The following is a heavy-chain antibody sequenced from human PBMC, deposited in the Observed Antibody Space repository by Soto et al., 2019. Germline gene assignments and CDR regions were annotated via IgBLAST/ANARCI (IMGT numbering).Heavy chain of an antibody. CDR3: DSSGYFDY. V-gene: IGHV1-8*01. D-gene: IGHD3-22*01. Sequence: ASVKVSCKASGYTFTNYDITWVRQAAGQGLEWVGWVNPNSGYTAYAQKFVGRVTMTRNTPLRTAYMELSSLTSGDTAVYYYDSSGYFDYWGQGTLVTVSS. CDR1: GYTFTNYD. J-gene: IGHJ4*02. CDR2: VNPNSGYT.